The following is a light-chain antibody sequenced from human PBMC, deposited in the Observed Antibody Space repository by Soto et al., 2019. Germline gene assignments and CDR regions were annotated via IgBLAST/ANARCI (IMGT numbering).Light chain of an antibody. CDR3: QQYHNWPRT. CDR1: QSVSRN. V-gene: IGKV3-15*01. Sequence: EVVMTQSPATLSVSPGERATLSCRASQSVSRNLAWYQQKPGQAPRLLIYGASTRATGIPARFSGSGSGTEFSLTISRLQSEDFALYFCQQYHNWPRTFGQGTKVEIK. CDR2: GAS. J-gene: IGKJ1*01.